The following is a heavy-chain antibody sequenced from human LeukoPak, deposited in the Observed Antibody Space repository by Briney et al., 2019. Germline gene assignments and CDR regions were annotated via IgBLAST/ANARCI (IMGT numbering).Heavy chain of an antibody. CDR1: GFTVSSNY. CDR2: ISGSGGST. J-gene: IGHJ4*02. Sequence: GESLKISCAASGFTVSSNYMSWVRQAPGKGLEWVSAISGSGGSTYYADSVKGRFTISRDNSKNTLYLQMNSLRAEDTAVYYCAKVILNHYFDYWGQGTLVTVSS. V-gene: IGHV3-23*01. CDR3: AKVILNHYFDY.